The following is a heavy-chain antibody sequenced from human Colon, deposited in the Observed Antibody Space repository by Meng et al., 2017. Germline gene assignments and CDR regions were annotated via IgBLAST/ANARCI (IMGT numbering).Heavy chain of an antibody. V-gene: IGHV4-61*01. CDR2: MFHSGTT. J-gene: IGHJ4*02. CDR1: GGSVSSGSHY. CDR3: ARLIAGWPFYFDY. Sequence: VRSQETGQGPVRPSGSLSPTFNVPGGSVSSGSHYWSWIRQPPGKGLEWIGYMFHSGTTKYNPSLKSRVSMSVDTTKNQFYLKLTSVTVADTAVFYCARLIAGWPFYFDYWGQGILVTVSS. D-gene: IGHD6-19*01.